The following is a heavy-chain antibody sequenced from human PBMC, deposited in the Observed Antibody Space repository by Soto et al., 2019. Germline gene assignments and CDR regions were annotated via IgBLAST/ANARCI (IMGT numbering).Heavy chain of an antibody. CDR1: GYTFTSYG. Sequence: GASVKVSCKASGYTFTSYGISWVRQAPGQGLEWMGWISAYNGDTNYAQKLQGRVTMTTDTSTSTAYMELRSLRSDDTAVYYCARSGFWSGSYYYYYGMDVWGQGTTVTVSP. J-gene: IGHJ6*01. V-gene: IGHV1-18*04. CDR2: ISAYNGDT. D-gene: IGHD3-3*01. CDR3: ARSGFWSGSYYYYYGMDV.